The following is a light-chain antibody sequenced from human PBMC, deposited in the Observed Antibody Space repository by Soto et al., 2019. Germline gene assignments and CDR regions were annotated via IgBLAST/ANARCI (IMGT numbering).Light chain of an antibody. CDR2: TVS. Sequence: DIQMTQSPSSLSASVGDRVTITCRASQTISIYLNWYQQKPGKAPKLLINTVSSLQSGVPSRFSGSGSGTDFTLTINSLQPEDFATYYCQQSYSSPRTFSQGTRWIS. CDR1: QTISIY. J-gene: IGKJ1*01. CDR3: QQSYSSPRT. V-gene: IGKV1-39*01.